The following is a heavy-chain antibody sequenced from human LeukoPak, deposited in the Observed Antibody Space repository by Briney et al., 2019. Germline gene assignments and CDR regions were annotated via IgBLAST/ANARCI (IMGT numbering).Heavy chain of an antibody. CDR2: IKANIDGGST. V-gene: IGHV3-15*01. Sequence: GGSLRLSCAASEFTFTSAWMVWVRQAPGKGLEWIGRIKANIDGGSTDLAAPVKGRFTISRDDSTKTVSLQMNSLKIEDKAVYYCSTDFSHFDLSSGYYSYWGQGSLVTVSS. D-gene: IGHD3-3*01. CDR3: STDFSHFDLSSGYYSY. J-gene: IGHJ4*02. CDR1: EFTFTSAW.